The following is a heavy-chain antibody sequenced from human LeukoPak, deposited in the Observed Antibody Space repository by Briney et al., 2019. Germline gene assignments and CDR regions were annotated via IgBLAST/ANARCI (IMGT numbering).Heavy chain of an antibody. V-gene: IGHV3-30*02. Sequence: GGSLRLSCAASGFTFSSYGMHWVRQAPGKGLEWVAFIRYDGSNKYYADSVKGRFTISRDNSKNTLYLQMNSLRAEDTAVYYCAKDGAYPVSYYFDYWGQGTLVSVSS. CDR3: AKDGAYPVSYYFDY. CDR1: GFTFSSYG. J-gene: IGHJ4*02. CDR2: IRYDGSNK. D-gene: IGHD2-2*01.